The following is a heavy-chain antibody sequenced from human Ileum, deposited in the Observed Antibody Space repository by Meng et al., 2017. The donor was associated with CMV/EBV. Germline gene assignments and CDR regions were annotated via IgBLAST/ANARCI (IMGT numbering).Heavy chain of an antibody. Sequence: KGSGYSFTNYWIGWVRQMPGKGLEWMGIIYPGDSNTRYSPSFQGQVTISADKSISTAYLQWSSLQASDTATYYCARHFPDGSGSYGYWGQGTLVTVSS. CDR1: GYSFTNYW. CDR2: IYPGDSNT. V-gene: IGHV5-51*01. J-gene: IGHJ4*02. CDR3: ARHFPDGSGSYGY. D-gene: IGHD3-22*01.